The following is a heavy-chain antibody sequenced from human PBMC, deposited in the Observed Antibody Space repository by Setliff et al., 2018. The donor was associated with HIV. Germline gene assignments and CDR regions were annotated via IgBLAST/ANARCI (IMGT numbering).Heavy chain of an antibody. CDR2: IYSGGST. CDR1: GFIVSNNY. CDR3: ARGLFSSGWQGF. V-gene: IGHV3-66*02. Sequence: GGSLRLSCAASGFIVSNNYMTWVRQPPGKGLEWVSVIYSGGSTYYADSVKGRFTISGDNSKNTLNLQMNSLRVEDTAVYYCARGLFSSGWQGFWGQGTLVTVSS. D-gene: IGHD6-19*01. J-gene: IGHJ4*02.